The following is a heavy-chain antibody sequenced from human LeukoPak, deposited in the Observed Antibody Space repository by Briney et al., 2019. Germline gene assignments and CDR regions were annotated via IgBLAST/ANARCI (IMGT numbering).Heavy chain of an antibody. V-gene: IGHV3-30*18. CDR3: AKDRSLPYYDFWSGYYNRMDV. Sequence: GGSLRLSCAASGFTFSSYGMHWVRQAPGKGLEGVAVISYDGSNKYYADSVKGRFTISRDNSKNTLYLQMNSLRAEDTAVYYCAKDRSLPYYDFWSGYYNRMDVWGQGTTVTVSS. CDR1: GFTFSSYG. J-gene: IGHJ6*02. D-gene: IGHD3-3*01. CDR2: ISYDGSNK.